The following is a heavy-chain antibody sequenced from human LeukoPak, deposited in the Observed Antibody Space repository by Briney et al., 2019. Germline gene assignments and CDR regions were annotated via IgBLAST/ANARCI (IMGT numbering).Heavy chain of an antibody. CDR3: ARVALLRYFDGCMDV. V-gene: IGHV1-8*01. Sequence: ASVKVSCKASGYTFTSYDLNWVRQATGQGLEWMGWMNPNSGNTGYAQKFQGRVTMTRNTSISTAYMELISLRSEDTAVYYCARVALLRYFDGCMDVWGKGTTVTVSS. D-gene: IGHD3-9*01. CDR2: MNPNSGNT. J-gene: IGHJ6*03. CDR1: GYTFTSYD.